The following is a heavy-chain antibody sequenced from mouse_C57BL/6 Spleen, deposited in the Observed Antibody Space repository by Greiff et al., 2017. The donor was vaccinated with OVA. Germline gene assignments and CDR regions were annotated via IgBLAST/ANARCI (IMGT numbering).Heavy chain of an antibody. D-gene: IGHD2-3*01. CDR3: SIDDGYDYAMDY. J-gene: IGHJ4*01. CDR2: IHPSDSDT. Sequence: VQLQESGAELVKPGASVKVSCKASGYTFTSYWMHWVKQRPGQGLEWIGRIHPSDSDTNYNQKFKGKATLTVDKSSSTAYMQLGSLTSEDSAVYYCSIDDGYDYAMDYWGQGTSVTVSS. V-gene: IGHV1-74*01. CDR1: GYTFTSYW.